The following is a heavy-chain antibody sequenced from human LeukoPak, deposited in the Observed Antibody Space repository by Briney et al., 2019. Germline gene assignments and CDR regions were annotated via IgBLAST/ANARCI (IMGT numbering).Heavy chain of an antibody. V-gene: IGHV3-53*01. Sequence: PGGSLRLSCAASGFTFSSYGMHWVRQAPGKGLEWVSVIYIGGGTYYAASVKGRFSISRDTSKNTLSLQMNSLRADDTAMYYCARGQGAWGQGTLVTVSS. CDR2: IYIGGGT. CDR1: GFTFSSYG. J-gene: IGHJ5*02. CDR3: ARGQGA.